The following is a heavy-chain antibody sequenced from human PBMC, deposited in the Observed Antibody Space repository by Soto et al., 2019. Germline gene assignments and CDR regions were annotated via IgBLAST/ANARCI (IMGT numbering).Heavy chain of an antibody. Sequence: GGSLRLSCAASGFTFSSYGIHWVRQAPGKGLEWVALISYDGSNKYYADSVKGRFTISRDNSKNTLYLQMNSLRAEDTAMYYCAKDAPYYYDSSGYYGPFDYWGQGTLVTVSS. CDR2: ISYDGSNK. D-gene: IGHD3-22*01. V-gene: IGHV3-30*18. CDR3: AKDAPYYYDSSGYYGPFDY. J-gene: IGHJ4*02. CDR1: GFTFSSYG.